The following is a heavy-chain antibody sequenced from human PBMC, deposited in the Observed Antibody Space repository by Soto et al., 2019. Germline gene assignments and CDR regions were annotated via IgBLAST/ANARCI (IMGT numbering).Heavy chain of an antibody. CDR1: GGTFSSYA. J-gene: IGHJ6*02. CDR3: ARDDYSNYYCMDV. Sequence: QVQLVQSGAEVKKPGSSVKVSCKASGGTFSSYAISWVRQAPGQGLEWLGGIIPIFGTANYAQKFQGRVTITAYESTSPAYMELSSLRSEDTAVYYCARDDYSNYYCMDVWGQGNTVTVSS. V-gene: IGHV1-69*01. CDR2: IIPIFGTA. D-gene: IGHD4-4*01.